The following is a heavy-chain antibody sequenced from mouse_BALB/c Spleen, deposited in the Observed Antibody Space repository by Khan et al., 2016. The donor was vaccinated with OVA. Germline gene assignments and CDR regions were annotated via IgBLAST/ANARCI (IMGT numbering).Heavy chain of an antibody. Sequence: VQLLQSGAEFVKPGASVRLSCTASGFNITNTYIHWVKQRPEQGLEWIGRIDPANGNSKYDPKFQGHATLTADTSSNSAFLQHSSLTSEDTADYYCTHSLLLSAKDWWGQGTSVTASA. CDR1: GFNITNTY. D-gene: IGHD1-2*01. CDR2: IDPANGNS. CDR3: THSLLLSAKDW. J-gene: IGHJ4*01. V-gene: IGHV14-3*02.